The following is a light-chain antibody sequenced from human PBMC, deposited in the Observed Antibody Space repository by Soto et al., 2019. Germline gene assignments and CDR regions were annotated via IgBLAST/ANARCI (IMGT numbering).Light chain of an antibody. CDR1: QSVSSNY. CDR3: QQYETSPRA. J-gene: IGKJ1*01. Sequence: EIVLTQSPGTLSSSPGERATLSCRASQSVSSNYLAWYQQRPGQAPRLLIYDASSRATGIPDRFSGSGSGTDFTLTISRLEPEDFAVYYCQQYETSPRAFGQGTKVEIK. V-gene: IGKV3-20*01. CDR2: DAS.